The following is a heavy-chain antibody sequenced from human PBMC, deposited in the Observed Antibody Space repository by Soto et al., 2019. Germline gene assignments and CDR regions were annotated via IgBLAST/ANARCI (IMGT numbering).Heavy chain of an antibody. J-gene: IGHJ6*02. D-gene: IGHD2-2*01. CDR3: ARLIVVVPAALRDYYYYGMDV. Sequence: GVSVKVSCKASGGTFSSYAISWVRQAPGQGLEWMGGIIPIFGTANYAQKFQSRVMITADESTSTAYMELSSLISEDTAVYYCARLIVVVPAALRDYYYYGMDVWGQGTTVTVSS. V-gene: IGHV1-69*13. CDR1: GGTFSSYA. CDR2: IIPIFGTA.